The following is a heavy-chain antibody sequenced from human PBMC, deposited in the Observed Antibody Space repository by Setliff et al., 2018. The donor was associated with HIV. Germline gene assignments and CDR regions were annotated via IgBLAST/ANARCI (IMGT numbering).Heavy chain of an antibody. CDR3: AKTVPHSTAQDAFDI. D-gene: IGHD2-2*01. CDR2: ISNSGKT. V-gene: IGHV4-28*01. Sequence: KPSETLSLTCAVSGYSISSNEWWGWIRQPPGKGLARIGYISNSGKTYYNPSLNSRVTLSADTSKNQLSLKLSSVTAVDTAVYYCAKTVPHSTAQDAFDIWGQGTMVTVSS. CDR1: GYSISSNEW. J-gene: IGHJ3*02.